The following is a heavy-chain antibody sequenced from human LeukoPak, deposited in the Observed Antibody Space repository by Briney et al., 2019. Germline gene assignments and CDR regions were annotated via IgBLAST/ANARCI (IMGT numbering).Heavy chain of an antibody. V-gene: IGHV1-2*02. J-gene: IGHJ5*02. Sequence: ASVKVSCKASGYSFTDKYMHWVRQAPGQGLEWMGWINPNSGGTNYAQKFQGRVTMTRDTSISTAYMELSRLRSDDTAVNYCARDEDGYCSGGSCSPQINNWFDPWGQGTLVTVSS. CDR1: GYSFTDKY. CDR2: INPNSGGT. D-gene: IGHD2-15*01. CDR3: ARDEDGYCSGGSCSPQINNWFDP.